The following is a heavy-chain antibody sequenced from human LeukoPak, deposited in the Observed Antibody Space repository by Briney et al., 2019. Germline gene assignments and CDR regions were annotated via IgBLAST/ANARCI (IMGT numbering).Heavy chain of an antibody. CDR3: ASSLRSDPPCIDY. D-gene: IGHD4-17*01. Sequence: GASVKVSCKASGGTFSSYAISWVRQAPGQGLEWMGRITPILGIANYAQKFQGRVTITADKSTSTAYMELSSLRSEDTAVYYCASSLRSDPPCIDYWGQGTLVTVSS. CDR1: GGTFSSYA. V-gene: IGHV1-69*04. J-gene: IGHJ4*02. CDR2: ITPILGIA.